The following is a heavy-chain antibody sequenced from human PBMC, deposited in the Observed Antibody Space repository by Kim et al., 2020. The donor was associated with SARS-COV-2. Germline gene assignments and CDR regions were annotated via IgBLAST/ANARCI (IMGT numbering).Heavy chain of an antibody. V-gene: IGHV4-31*03. CDR3: ARDRSLAWFDP. CDR1: GDPISSGGYY. Sequence: SETLSLTCTVSGDPISSGGYYWSWIRQRPGGGLEWLGHVYHRGSTYYSPSLKSRLTMSIDTSQNQFSLSLTSVTGADTAVYYCARDRSLAWFDPWGPGTL. J-gene: IGHJ5*02. CDR2: VYHRGST.